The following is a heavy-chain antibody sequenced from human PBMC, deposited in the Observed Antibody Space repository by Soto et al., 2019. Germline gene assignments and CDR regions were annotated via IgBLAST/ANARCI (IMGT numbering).Heavy chain of an antibody. J-gene: IGHJ6*02. CDR3: ARGYYDFWSDNYCMHV. CDR2: INHSGST. CDR1: GGSFSGYY. D-gene: IGHD3-3*01. Sequence: SETLSLTCAVSGGSFSGYYWSWIRQPPGKGLEWIGEINHSGSTNYNPSLKSRVTISVDTSKNQFSLKLSSVTAADTAVYYCARGYYDFWSDNYCMHVWGQGTTVSVSS. V-gene: IGHV4-34*01.